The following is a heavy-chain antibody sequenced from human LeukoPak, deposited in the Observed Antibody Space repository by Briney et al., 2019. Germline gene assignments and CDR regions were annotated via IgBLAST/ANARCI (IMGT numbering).Heavy chain of an antibody. J-gene: IGHJ4*02. CDR3: ARDAPPSRYDFWSGYPPHDY. Sequence: GGSLRLSCAASGFTFSSYSMNWVRQAPGKGLEWVSYISSSSSTIYYADSVKGRFTISRGNAKNSLYLQMNSLRAEDTAVYYCARDAPPSRYDFWSGYPPHDYWGQGTLVTVSS. V-gene: IGHV3-48*01. CDR2: ISSSSSTI. CDR1: GFTFSSYS. D-gene: IGHD3-3*01.